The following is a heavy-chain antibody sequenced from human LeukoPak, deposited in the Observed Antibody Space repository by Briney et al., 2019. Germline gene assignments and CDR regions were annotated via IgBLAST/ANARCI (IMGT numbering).Heavy chain of an antibody. CDR1: GGSFSGYY. CDR3: ARSGIQLWHPNVFDY. V-gene: IGHV4-34*01. J-gene: IGHJ4*02. Sequence: KPSETLSLTCAVYGGSFSGYYWSWIRQPPGKGLEWIGEINHSGSTNYNPSLKSRVTISVDTSKNQFSLKLRSVTAADTAVYYCARSGIQLWHPNVFDYWGQGTLVTVSS. CDR2: INHSGST. D-gene: IGHD5-18*01.